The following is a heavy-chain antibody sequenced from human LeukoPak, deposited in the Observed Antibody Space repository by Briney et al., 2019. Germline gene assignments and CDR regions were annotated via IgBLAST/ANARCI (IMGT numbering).Heavy chain of an antibody. CDR2: INHSGST. J-gene: IGHJ4*02. V-gene: IGHV4-39*07. CDR1: GGSISSSSYY. CDR3: ARVTMIVVVLGNYFDY. Sequence: SETLSLTCTVSGGSISSSSYYWGWIRHPPGKGLEWIGEINHSGSTNYNPSLKSRVTISVDTSKNQFSLKLSSVTAADTAVYYCARVTMIVVVLGNYFDYWGQGTLVTVSS. D-gene: IGHD3-22*01.